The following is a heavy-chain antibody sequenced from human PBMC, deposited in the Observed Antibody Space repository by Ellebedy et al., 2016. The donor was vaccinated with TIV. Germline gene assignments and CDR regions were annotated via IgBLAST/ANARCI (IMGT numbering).Heavy chain of an antibody. CDR1: GYTFTSYY. Sequence: ASVKVSCXASGYTFTSYYMHWVRQAPGKGLEWMGGFDPEDGETIYAQKFQGRVTMTEDTSTDTAYMELSSLRSEDTAVYYCATDPQLGNWFDPWGQGTLVTVSS. CDR3: ATDPQLGNWFDP. D-gene: IGHD5-24*01. V-gene: IGHV1-24*01. CDR2: FDPEDGET. J-gene: IGHJ5*02.